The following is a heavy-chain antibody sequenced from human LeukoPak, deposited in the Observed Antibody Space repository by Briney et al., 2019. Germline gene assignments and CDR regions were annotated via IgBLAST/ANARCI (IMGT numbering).Heavy chain of an antibody. CDR3: ATLADYYDSSGYYNWYFDY. CDR2: FDPEDGET. J-gene: IGHJ4*02. Sequence: ASVTVSCTVSGYTLTELSMHWVRQAPGKGGEGMGGFDPEDGETIYAQKFQGRVTMTEDTSTDTAYMELSSLGSEDTAVYYCATLADYYDSSGYYNWYFDYWGQGTLVTVSS. V-gene: IGHV1-24*01. CDR1: GYTLTELS. D-gene: IGHD3-22*01.